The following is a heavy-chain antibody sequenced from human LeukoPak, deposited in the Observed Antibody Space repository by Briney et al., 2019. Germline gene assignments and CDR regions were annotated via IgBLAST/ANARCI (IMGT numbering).Heavy chain of an antibody. Sequence: ASVKVSCKPSGYTFTGYYSHWVRQAPGQGLEWMGGFDPEDGETIYAQKFQGRVTMTEDTSTDTAYMELSSLRSEDTAVYYCATGSDYYYYMDVWGKGTTVTVSS. V-gene: IGHV1-24*01. J-gene: IGHJ6*03. D-gene: IGHD3-10*01. CDR1: GYTFTGYY. CDR3: ATGSDYYYYMDV. CDR2: FDPEDGET.